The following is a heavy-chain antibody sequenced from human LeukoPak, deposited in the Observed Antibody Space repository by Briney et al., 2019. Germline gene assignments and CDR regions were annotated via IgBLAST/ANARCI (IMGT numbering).Heavy chain of an antibody. CDR1: GYTFTSYD. V-gene: IGHV1-8*01. J-gene: IGHJ4*02. CDR2: MNPNGGNT. D-gene: IGHD2-15*01. CDR3: ARGKGYCSGGSCYSDY. Sequence: ASVKVSCKASGYTFTSYDINWVRQATGQGLEWMGWMNPNGGNTGYAQKFQGRVTMTRNTSISTAYMELSSLRSEDTAVYYCARGKGYCSGGSCYSDYWGQGTLVTVSS.